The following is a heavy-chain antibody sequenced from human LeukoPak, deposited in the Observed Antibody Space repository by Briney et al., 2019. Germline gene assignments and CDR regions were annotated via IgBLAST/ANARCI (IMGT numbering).Heavy chain of an antibody. CDR3: ARDGLGYSNWFDP. J-gene: IGHJ5*02. V-gene: IGHV4-61*02. CDR2: IYTSGST. Sequence: SETLSLTCTVSGGSISSGSYYWSWIRQPAGKGLEWIGRIYTSGSTNYNPSLKSRVTISVDTSKNQFSLKLSSVTAADTAVYYCARDGLGYSNWFDPWGQGTLVTVSS. CDR1: GGSISSGSYY. D-gene: IGHD5-24*01.